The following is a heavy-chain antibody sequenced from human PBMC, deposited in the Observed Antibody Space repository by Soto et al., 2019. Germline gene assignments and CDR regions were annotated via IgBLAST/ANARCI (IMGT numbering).Heavy chain of an antibody. Sequence: GGALRRSCAASEFTLSGYAMHWARQSPGKGLEWVATTSFDGGKTYYADSVKGRFTISRDSSEKTLHLQVDNLRADDTAVYYCARGHYYDTNSPFDHRGRGTLVTVSS. D-gene: IGHD3-22*01. J-gene: IGHJ4*02. CDR3: ARGHYYDTNSPFDH. CDR1: EFTLSGYA. V-gene: IGHV3-30-3*01. CDR2: TSFDGGKT.